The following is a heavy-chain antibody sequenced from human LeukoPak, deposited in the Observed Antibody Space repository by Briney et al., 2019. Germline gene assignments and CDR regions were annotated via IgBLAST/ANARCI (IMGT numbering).Heavy chain of an antibody. CDR2: ISYDGCNK. Sequence: GGSLRLSCAASGFTFSSYAMHWVRQAPGKGLEWVAVISYDGCNKYYADSVKGRFTISRDNSKNTLYLQMNSLRAEDTAVYYCARDSDSWDAFDIWGQGTMVTVSS. CDR3: ARDSDSWDAFDI. J-gene: IGHJ3*02. CDR1: GFTFSSYA. V-gene: IGHV3-30-3*01. D-gene: IGHD3-22*01.